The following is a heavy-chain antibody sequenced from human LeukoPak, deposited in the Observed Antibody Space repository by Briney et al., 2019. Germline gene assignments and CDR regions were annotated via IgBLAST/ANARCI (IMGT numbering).Heavy chain of an antibody. V-gene: IGHV3-30-3*01. Sequence: GGSLRLSCAASGFTFSSYAMHWVRQAPGKGLEWVAVISYDGSNKYYADSVKGRFTISGDNSKNTLYLQMNSLRAEDTAVYYCARAALVTPFDYWGQGTLVTVSS. CDR3: ARAALVTPFDY. D-gene: IGHD3-9*01. CDR2: ISYDGSNK. CDR1: GFTFSSYA. J-gene: IGHJ4*02.